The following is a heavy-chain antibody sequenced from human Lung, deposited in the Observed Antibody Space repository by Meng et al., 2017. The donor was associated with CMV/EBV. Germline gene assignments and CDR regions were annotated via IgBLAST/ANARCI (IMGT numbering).Heavy chain of an antibody. CDR1: GFTFEDYD. J-gene: IGHJ4*02. CDR2: ISWNGGFV. V-gene: IGHV3-9*01. Sequence: SLKISCAASGFTFEDYDMDWVRQISGKGLEWVSRISWNGGFVGYADSVKGRFTISRDNAKNSLYLQMNSLRVEDTALYYCAKRAAGRYYFDYWGQGKLVTVSS. CDR3: AKRAAGRYYFDY. D-gene: IGHD6-13*01.